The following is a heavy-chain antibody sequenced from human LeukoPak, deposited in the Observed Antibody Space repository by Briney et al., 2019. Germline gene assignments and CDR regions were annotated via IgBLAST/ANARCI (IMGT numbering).Heavy chain of an antibody. D-gene: IGHD2-2*01. CDR1: GFTFSSYS. J-gene: IGHJ3*02. Sequence: GGSLRLSCAASGFTFSSYSMSWVRQAPGKGLEWVSSISGSRSRIYYADSVKGRFTISRDNAKNTLYLQMNSLRAEDTAVCYCARGTEIKTSCPEDAFDIWGQGTTLTVPS. CDR3: ARGTEIKTSCPEDAFDI. CDR2: ISGSRSRI. V-gene: IGHV3-21*01.